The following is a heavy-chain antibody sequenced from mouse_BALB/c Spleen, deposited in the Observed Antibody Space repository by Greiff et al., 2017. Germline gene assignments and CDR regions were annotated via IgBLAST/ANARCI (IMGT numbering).Heavy chain of an antibody. D-gene: IGHD3-2*01. CDR2: IDPSDSYT. CDR3: ARRVGQLGLQN. V-gene: IGHV1-69*02. J-gene: IGHJ3*01. Sequence: VQLQQSGAELVKPGASVKLSCKASGYTFTSYWMHWVKQRPGQGLEWIGEIDPSDSYTNYNQKFKGKATLTVDKSSSTAYMQLSSLTSEDSAVYYCARRVGQLGLQNWGQGTLVTVSA. CDR1: GYTFTSYW.